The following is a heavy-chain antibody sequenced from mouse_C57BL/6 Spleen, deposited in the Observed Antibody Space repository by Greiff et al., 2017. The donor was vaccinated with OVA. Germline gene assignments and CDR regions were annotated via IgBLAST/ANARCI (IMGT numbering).Heavy chain of an antibody. CDR3: AIAYYSPAWFAY. D-gene: IGHD2-12*01. CDR2: INPSNGGT. J-gene: IGHJ3*01. CDR1: GYTFTSYW. V-gene: IGHV1-53*01. Sequence: VQLQQPGTELVKPGASVKLSCKASGYTFTSYWMHWVKQRPGQGLEWIGNINPSNGGTNYNEKFKSKATLTVEQSSSTAYMQLSSLTSEDSAFYYCAIAYYSPAWFAYWGQGTLVTVSA.